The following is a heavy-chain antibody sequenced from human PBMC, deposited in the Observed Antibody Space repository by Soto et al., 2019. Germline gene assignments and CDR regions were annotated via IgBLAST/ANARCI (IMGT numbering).Heavy chain of an antibody. Sequence: GGSLRLSCAASRFTFSSYSMNWVRQAPGKGLEWVSSISSSSYIYYADSVKGRFTISRDNAKNSLYLQMNSLRAEDTAVYYCARDSSYSWFDPWGQGTLVTVSS. J-gene: IGHJ5*02. CDR3: ARDSSYSWFDP. CDR1: RFTFSSYS. CDR2: ISSSSYI. V-gene: IGHV3-21*01. D-gene: IGHD5-12*01.